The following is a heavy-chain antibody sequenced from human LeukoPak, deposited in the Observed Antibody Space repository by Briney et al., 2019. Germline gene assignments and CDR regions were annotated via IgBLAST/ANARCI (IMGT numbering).Heavy chain of an antibody. Sequence: GASVKVSCKASGYTFTSYGISWVRQAPGQGLEWMGWISAYNGNTNYAQKLQGRATMTTDTSTSTAYMELRSLRSDDTAVYYCAYIAVADIFDYWGQGTLVTVSS. CDR3: AYIAVADIFDY. J-gene: IGHJ4*02. CDR1: GYTFTSYG. D-gene: IGHD6-19*01. CDR2: ISAYNGNT. V-gene: IGHV1-18*01.